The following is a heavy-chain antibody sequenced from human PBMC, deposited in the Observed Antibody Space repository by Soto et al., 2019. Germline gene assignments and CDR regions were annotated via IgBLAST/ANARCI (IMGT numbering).Heavy chain of an antibody. J-gene: IGHJ2*01. CDR3: GRGPYYYVSSGPGGYSDL. V-gene: IGHV3-48*01. D-gene: IGHD3-22*01. CDR1: GFTFSSYS. CDR2: ISSSSSTI. Sequence: PGGSLRLSCAASGFTFSSYSMNWVRQAPGKGLEWVSYISSSSSTIYYADSVKGRFTISRDNAKNSLYLQMNSLRAEDTAVYYCGRGPYYYVSSGPGGYSDLGGRGTLVTVS.